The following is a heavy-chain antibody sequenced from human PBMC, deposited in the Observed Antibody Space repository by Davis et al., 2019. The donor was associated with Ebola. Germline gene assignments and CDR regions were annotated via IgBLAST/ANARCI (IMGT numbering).Heavy chain of an antibody. CDR1: GYSFTSYW. CDR3: ARQTAMFGTRDYYYGMDV. Sequence: GESLKISCKGSGYSFTSYWISWVRQMPGKGLEWMGRIDPSDSYTNYSPSFQGHVTISADKSISTAYLQWSSLKASDTAMYYCARQTAMFGTRDYYYGMDVWGQGTTVTVSS. CDR2: IDPSDSYT. J-gene: IGHJ6*02. V-gene: IGHV5-10-1*01. D-gene: IGHD3-10*02.